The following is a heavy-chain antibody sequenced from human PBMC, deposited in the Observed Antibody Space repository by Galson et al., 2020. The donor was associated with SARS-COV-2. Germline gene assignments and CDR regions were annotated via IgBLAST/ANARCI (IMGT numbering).Heavy chain of an antibody. J-gene: IGHJ3*01. CDR2: ISHSGGT. CDR1: GTSISSGSYS. CDR3: ARLHYGEYAPEAFDF. V-gene: IGHV4-30-2*01. D-gene: IGHD4-17*01. Sequence: SETLSLTSAVSGTSISSGSYSWNWIRQPPGKGLEWIGYISHSGGTYYNPSLKSRVTISGDRSKNQFSLRLSSVTAADTAVDYCARLHYGEYAPEAFDFWGPGIRVTVAS.